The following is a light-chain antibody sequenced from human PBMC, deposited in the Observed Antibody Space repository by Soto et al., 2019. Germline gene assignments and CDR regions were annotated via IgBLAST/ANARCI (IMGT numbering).Light chain of an antibody. V-gene: IGKV1-5*01. J-gene: IGKJ4*01. CDR1: KSISIW. Sequence: DIQMTQSPSTLSASVGDRVTITCRASKSISIWLAWYQHKPGKAPKLLIYNAFTSESGVPSRFSGSGSGTEFTLTISSLQPDDFATYYCQQYINYPLTFGGGTNVEI. CDR2: NAF. CDR3: QQYINYPLT.